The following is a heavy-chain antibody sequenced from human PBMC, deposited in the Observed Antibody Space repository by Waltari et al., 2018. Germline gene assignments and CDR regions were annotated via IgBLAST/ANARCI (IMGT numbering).Heavy chain of an antibody. CDR1: TITVRNNY. J-gene: IGHJ4*02. D-gene: IGHD3-10*01. V-gene: IGHV3-66*01. CDR2: IYSGGST. CDR3: ASRIMVGFDY. Sequence: EVQLVESGGGLVQPGGSLRLSCAASTITVRNNYMSWVRQAPGKGLQWVATIYSGGSTNYADSLKGRFAISRDNSKNTLYLQMNSLRAEDTAVYYCASRIMVGFDYWGQGTLVTVSS.